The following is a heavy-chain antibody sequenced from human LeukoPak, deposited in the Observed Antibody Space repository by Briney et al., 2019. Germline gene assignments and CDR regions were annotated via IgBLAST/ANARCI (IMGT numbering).Heavy chain of an antibody. J-gene: IGHJ4*02. CDR3: ARGAWRSIFDY. CDR1: GFTFSSYW. CDR2: IKQDGSEK. Sequence: GGSLRLSCAASGFTFSSYWMSWVRQAPGKGLEWVANIKQDGSEKYYVDSVKGRFTISRDNAKNSLYLQVNSLRAEDTAVYYCARGAWRSIFDYWGQGTLVTVSS. V-gene: IGHV3-7*01. D-gene: IGHD3-3*01.